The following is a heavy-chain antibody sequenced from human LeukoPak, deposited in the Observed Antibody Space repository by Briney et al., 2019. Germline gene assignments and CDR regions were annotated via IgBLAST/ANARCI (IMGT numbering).Heavy chain of an antibody. CDR3: ARVLGWAAFDY. Sequence: SETLSLTCAVYGGSFSGYYWSWIRQPPGKGLEWIGEINHSGSTNYNPSLKSRVTISVDTSKNQFSLKLSSVTAADTAVYYCARVLGWAAFDYWGQGTQVTVSS. V-gene: IGHV4-34*01. D-gene: IGHD6-19*01. CDR1: GGSFSGYY. J-gene: IGHJ4*02. CDR2: INHSGST.